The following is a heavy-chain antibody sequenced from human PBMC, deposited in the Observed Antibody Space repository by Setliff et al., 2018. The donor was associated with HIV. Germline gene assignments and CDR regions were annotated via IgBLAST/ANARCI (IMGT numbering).Heavy chain of an antibody. D-gene: IGHD6-6*01. V-gene: IGHV1-2*02. CDR3: ARSSPLYSRSFDAFDI. CDR2: ISPYNGDT. J-gene: IGHJ3*02. CDR1: GYTFTDYY. Sequence: ASVKVSCKASGYTFTDYYMHWVQQAPGQGLEWMGWISPYNGDTNYAQKFQGRVTLTRDASTSTVYVELSSLRSEDTAVYYCARSSPLYSRSFDAFDIWGQGTMVTVSS.